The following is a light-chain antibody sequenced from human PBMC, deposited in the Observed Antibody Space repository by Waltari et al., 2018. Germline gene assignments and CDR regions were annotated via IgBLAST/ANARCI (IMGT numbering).Light chain of an antibody. CDR1: QRFSSN. V-gene: IGKV3D-15*01. CDR3: QQYNNWPPFT. J-gene: IGKJ3*01. Sequence: EIVMTQSPATLSVSPGESATLTCRSSQRFSSNLAWYQQKPGQAPRLLIYGASIRATGIPARFSGSGSGTEFTLTISSLQSEDFAVYYCQQYNNWPPFTFGPGTKVDIK. CDR2: GAS.